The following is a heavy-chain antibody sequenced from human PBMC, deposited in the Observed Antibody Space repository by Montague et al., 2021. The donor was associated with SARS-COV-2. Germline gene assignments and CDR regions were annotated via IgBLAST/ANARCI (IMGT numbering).Heavy chain of an antibody. CDR2: VYETGNM. CDR3: ARNMVY. V-gene: IGHV4-4*09. J-gene: IGHJ4*02. CDR1: SGSLSNYY. Sequence: SETLSLTCTVSSGSLSNYYWSWIRQSPDKGLEWIGYVYETGNMIYNPSLRSRVSISADTSKSQFSLRLTSVTAADSARYYCARNMVYWGQGVLVTV. D-gene: IGHD3-10*01.